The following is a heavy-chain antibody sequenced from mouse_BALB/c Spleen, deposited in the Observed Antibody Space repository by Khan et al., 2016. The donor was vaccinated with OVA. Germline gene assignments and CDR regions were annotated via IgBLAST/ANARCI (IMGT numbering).Heavy chain of an antibody. Sequence: EVQLVESGPGLVKPSQSLSLTCTVTGYSITSDYAWDWIRQFPGNKLEWMGYISYGGSTSYHPSLKSRISITRDTSKNQFFLQLNSVTTEDTATYYCARKNDYGYAMDYWGQGTSVTVSS. CDR2: ISYGGST. V-gene: IGHV3-2*02. CDR1: GYSITSDYA. CDR3: ARKNDYGYAMDY. D-gene: IGHD1-1*01. J-gene: IGHJ4*01.